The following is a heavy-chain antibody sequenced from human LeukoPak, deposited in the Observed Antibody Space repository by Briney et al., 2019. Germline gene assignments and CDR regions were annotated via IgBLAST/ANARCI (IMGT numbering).Heavy chain of an antibody. Sequence: GGSLRLSCAASRFTVSSNYMSWVRQAPGKGLEWVSVIYSGGSTSYADSVKGRFTISRDNSKNTLYLQMNSLRAEDTAVYYCARVQYSGSYYIDYWGQGTLVTVSS. V-gene: IGHV3-53*01. J-gene: IGHJ4*02. CDR3: ARVQYSGSYYIDY. CDR1: RFTVSSNY. D-gene: IGHD1-26*01. CDR2: IYSGGST.